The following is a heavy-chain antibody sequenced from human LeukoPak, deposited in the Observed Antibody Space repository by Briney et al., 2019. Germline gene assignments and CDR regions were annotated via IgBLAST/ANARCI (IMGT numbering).Heavy chain of an antibody. J-gene: IGHJ5*02. V-gene: IGHV3-48*04. CDR1: GFTFDKYN. CDR3: ARDLRSSGWGWFDP. Sequence: GGSLRLSCAASGFTFDKYNMNWVRQAPGKGLEWISYISLSGSPIYYADSVRGRFTISRDNAKNSLYLQMNSLRAEDTAVYYCARDLRSSGWGWFDPWGQGTLVTVSS. D-gene: IGHD6-19*01. CDR2: ISLSGSPI.